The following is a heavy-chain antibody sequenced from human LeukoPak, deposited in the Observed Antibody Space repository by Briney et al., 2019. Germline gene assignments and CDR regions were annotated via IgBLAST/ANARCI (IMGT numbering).Heavy chain of an antibody. CDR2: IYYSGST. V-gene: IGHV4-39*01. CDR3: ARHFSGGSCYGVGWFDP. Sequence: SETLSLTCTVSVGFISSSRSYGGWIRQPPGEGLVWIGCIYYSGSTCCNSSVKSRVTMSVDTSKDPFSLQLSSVTAADTAVYYCARHFSGGSCYGVGWFDPWGQGTLVTVSS. D-gene: IGHD2-15*01. J-gene: IGHJ5*02. CDR1: VGFISSSRSY.